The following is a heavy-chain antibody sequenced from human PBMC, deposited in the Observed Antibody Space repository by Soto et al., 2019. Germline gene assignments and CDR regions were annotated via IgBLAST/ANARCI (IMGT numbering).Heavy chain of an antibody. D-gene: IGHD3-10*02. V-gene: IGHV3-64*04. CDR3: FQAEGGIRGVRSVSAFLLNRSSDL. Sequence: PGKVLEYVSATRTNGGSTYYADAVKGRFTISRDNSKNTGYLQMNSLRAEDTAVYFFFQAEGGIRGVRSVSAFLLNRSSDL. J-gene: IGHJ2*01. CDR2: TRTNGGST.